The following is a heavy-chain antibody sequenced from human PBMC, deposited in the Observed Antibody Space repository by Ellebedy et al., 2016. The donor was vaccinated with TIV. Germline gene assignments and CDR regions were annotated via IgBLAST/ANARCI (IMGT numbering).Heavy chain of an antibody. Sequence: AASVKVSCKASGYTFATFGTSWVRQAPGQGLEWLGGIIPVFETTNYAQKFQGRVKIIADKSTGTAYMELSSLRSGDTAVYYCASEAYEYYYAMGVWGQGTTVIVSS. D-gene: IGHD3-16*01. CDR3: ASEAYEYYYAMGV. CDR1: GYTFATFG. CDR2: IIPVFETT. V-gene: IGHV1-69*06. J-gene: IGHJ6*02.